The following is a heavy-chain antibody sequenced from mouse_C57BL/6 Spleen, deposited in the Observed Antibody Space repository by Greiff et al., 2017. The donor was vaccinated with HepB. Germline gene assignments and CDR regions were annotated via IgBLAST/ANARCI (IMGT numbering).Heavy chain of an antibody. CDR3: AREWDYYGSPDY. CDR2: IDPSDSET. J-gene: IGHJ2*01. CDR1: GYTFTSYW. V-gene: IGHV1-52*01. D-gene: IGHD1-1*01. Sequence: VQLQQSGAELVRPGSSVKLSCKASGYTFTSYWMHWVKQRPIQGLEWIGNIDPSDSETHYNQKFKDKATLTVDKSSITAYMQLSSLTSEDSAVYYCAREWDYYGSPDYWGQGTTLTVSS.